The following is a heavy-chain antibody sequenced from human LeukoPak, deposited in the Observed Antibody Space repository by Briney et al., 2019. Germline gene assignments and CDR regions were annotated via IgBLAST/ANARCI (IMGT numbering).Heavy chain of an antibody. CDR2: ISSSSSYM. Sequence: PGGSLRLSCAASGFTFSSYSMNWVRQAPGKGLEWVSSISSSSSYMYYADSVKGRFTISRDNAKNSLYLQMNSLRAEDTAVYYCARDQEFDPWGQGTLVTVSS. J-gene: IGHJ5*02. CDR1: GFTFSSYS. CDR3: ARDQEFDP. V-gene: IGHV3-21*01.